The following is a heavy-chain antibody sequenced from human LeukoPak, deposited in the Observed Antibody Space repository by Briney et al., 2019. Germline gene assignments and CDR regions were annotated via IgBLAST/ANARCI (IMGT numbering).Heavy chain of an antibody. CDR3: ARGGQAGTGDL. Sequence: TGGSLRLSCAASGFTSSDYYMSWIRQAPGKGLEWVANIKQDGSETYHVDSVKGRFTISRDNAKDSLYLEMNSLRAEDTAVYYCARGGQAGTGDLWGQGTLVTVSS. CDR1: GFTSSDYY. J-gene: IGHJ5*02. V-gene: IGHV3-7*01. D-gene: IGHD3-10*01. CDR2: IKQDGSET.